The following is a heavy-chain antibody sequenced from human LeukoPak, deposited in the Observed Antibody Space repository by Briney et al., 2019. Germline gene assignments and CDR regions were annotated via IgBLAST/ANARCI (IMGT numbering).Heavy chain of an antibody. CDR1: GFTFSSYG. CDR2: IWYDGSNK. J-gene: IGHJ4*02. Sequence: GGSLRLSCAASGFTFSSYGMHWVRQAPGKGLEWVAVIWYDGSNKYYADSVKGRFTISRDNSKNTLYLQMNSLRAEDTAVYYCAKSSSGSYWTLGYWGQGTLVTVSS. D-gene: IGHD1-26*01. CDR3: AKSSSGSYWTLGY. V-gene: IGHV3-33*06.